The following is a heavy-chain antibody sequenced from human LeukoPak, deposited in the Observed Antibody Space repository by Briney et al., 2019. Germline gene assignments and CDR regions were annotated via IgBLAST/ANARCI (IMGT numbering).Heavy chain of an antibody. J-gene: IGHJ4*02. CDR2: ISSSGSTI. CDR1: GFTFSDYY. D-gene: IGHD3-22*01. V-gene: IGHV3-11*01. Sequence: GGSLRLSCAASGFTFSDYYMSWIRQAPGKGLEWVSYISSSGSTIYYADSVKGRFTISRDNAKNSLYLQMNSLRAEDAAVYYCASMGYYYDSSGYYRYWGQGTLVTVSS. CDR3: ASMGYYYDSSGYYRY.